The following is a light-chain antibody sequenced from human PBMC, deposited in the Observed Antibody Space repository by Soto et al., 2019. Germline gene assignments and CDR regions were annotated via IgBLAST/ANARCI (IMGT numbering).Light chain of an antibody. CDR2: RAS. J-gene: IGKJ1*01. CDR3: QQYNRWA. Sequence: DIQMTQSPSTLSASIGDRVTITCRASQRVSYWLAWFQQKPGKAPNLLIYRASILKSGVPSRFSGSGSGTEFTLTINNLQPDDFATYYCQQYNRWAFGQGTRVEIK. CDR1: QRVSYW. V-gene: IGKV1-5*03.